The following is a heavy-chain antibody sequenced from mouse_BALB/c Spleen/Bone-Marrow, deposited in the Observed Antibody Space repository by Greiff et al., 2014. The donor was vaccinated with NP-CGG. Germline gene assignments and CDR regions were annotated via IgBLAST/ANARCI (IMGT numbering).Heavy chain of an antibody. Sequence: VKVVESGPGLVQPSQSLSITCTVSGFSLTSDGVHWVRQSPRKGLEWLGVTWSGGSTDYNAAFISRLSISKDNSRSQVFFKMSSLQTNDTAIYYCARNGYYYSMDYWGQGTSVTVSS. CDR3: ARNGYYYSMDY. CDR2: TWSGGST. CDR1: GFSLTSDG. J-gene: IGHJ4*01. V-gene: IGHV2-2*02. D-gene: IGHD2-2*01.